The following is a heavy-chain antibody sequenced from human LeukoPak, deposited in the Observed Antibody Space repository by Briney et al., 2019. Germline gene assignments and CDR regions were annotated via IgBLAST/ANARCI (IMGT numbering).Heavy chain of an antibody. V-gene: IGHV4-30-2*01. D-gene: IGHD1-26*01. J-gene: IGHJ4*02. CDR2: IYHSGST. CDR1: GGSISSGSYY. Sequence: PSETLSLTCTVSGGSISSGSYYWSWIRQPPGKGLEWIGYIYHSGSTYYNPSLKSRVIISVDRSKNQFSLKLSSVTAADTAVYYCARGGVGATGIDYWGQGTLVTVSS. CDR3: ARGGVGATGIDY.